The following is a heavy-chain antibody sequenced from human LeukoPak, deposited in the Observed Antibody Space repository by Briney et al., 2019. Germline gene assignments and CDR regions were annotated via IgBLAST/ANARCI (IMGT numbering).Heavy chain of an antibody. CDR3: ARHDCGGSCYFAFDI. CDR1: GYSISSGYY. D-gene: IGHD2-15*01. J-gene: IGHJ3*02. CDR2: IYHSGST. Sequence: PSETLSLXCAVSGYSISSGYYWGWIRQPPGKGLKWIGSIYHSGSTYYNPSLKSRVTISVDTSKNQFSLKLSSVTVADTAVCYCARHDCGGSCYFAFDIWGRGTMVTVSS. V-gene: IGHV4-38-2*01.